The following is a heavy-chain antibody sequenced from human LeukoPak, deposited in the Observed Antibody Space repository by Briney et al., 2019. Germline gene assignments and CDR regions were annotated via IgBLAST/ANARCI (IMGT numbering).Heavy chain of an antibody. V-gene: IGHV4-31*03. J-gene: IGHJ6*02. Sequence: SETLSLTCTVSGGSISSGGYYWNWIRQHPGKGLEWIGYIYYSGSTYYNPSLKSRVTISVDTSNNQFSLKLSSVTAADTAVYYCARASDGLYYYYYGMDAWGQGTTVTVS. CDR3: ARASDGLYYYYYGMDA. CDR2: IYYSGST. CDR1: GGSISSGGYY. D-gene: IGHD2-2*01.